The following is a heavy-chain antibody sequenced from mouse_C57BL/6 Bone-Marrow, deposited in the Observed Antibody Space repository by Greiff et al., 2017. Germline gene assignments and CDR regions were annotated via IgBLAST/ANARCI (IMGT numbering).Heavy chain of an antibody. CDR2: ISYDGSN. Sequence: DVKLQESGPGLVKPSQSLSLTCSVTGYSITSGYYWNWIRQFPGNKLEWMGYISYDGSNNYNPSLKNRISITRDTSKNQFFLKLNSVTTEDTATYYWARDRAYWGQGTLVTVSA. V-gene: IGHV3-6*01. J-gene: IGHJ3*01. CDR1: GYSITSGYY. CDR3: ARDRAY.